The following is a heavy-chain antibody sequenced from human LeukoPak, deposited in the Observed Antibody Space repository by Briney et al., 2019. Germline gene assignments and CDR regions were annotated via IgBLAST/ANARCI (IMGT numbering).Heavy chain of an antibody. CDR1: GFTFSSYA. CDR3: AKGSSGWSPHYHYYYYGMDV. J-gene: IGHJ6*02. Sequence: GGSLRLSCAASGFTFSSYAMSWVRQAPGKGLEWVSAISGSGGSTYYADSVKGRFTISRDNSKNTLYLQMNSLRAEDTAVYYCAKGSSGWSPHYHYYYYGMDVWGQGTTVTVSS. CDR2: ISGSGGST. D-gene: IGHD6-19*01. V-gene: IGHV3-23*01.